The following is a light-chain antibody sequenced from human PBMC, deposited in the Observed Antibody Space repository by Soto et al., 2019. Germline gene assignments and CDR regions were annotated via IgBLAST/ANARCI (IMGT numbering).Light chain of an antibody. CDR1: QGISSY. CDR2: AAS. V-gene: IGKV1-8*01. Sequence: AIRMTQSPSSLSASTGDRVTITCRASQGISSYLAWYQQKPGKAPKLLIYAASTLQSGVPSRFSGSGSGTDITLTISCLQSEDFATYYCQQYYSYPQTFGQGTKVEIK. CDR3: QQYYSYPQT. J-gene: IGKJ1*01.